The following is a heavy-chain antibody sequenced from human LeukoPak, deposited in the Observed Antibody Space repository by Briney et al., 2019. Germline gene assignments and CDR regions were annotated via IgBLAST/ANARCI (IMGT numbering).Heavy chain of an antibody. J-gene: IGHJ3*02. Sequence: PSETLSLTCTVSGGSISSYYWSWIRQPAGKGLEWIGRIYATGSTNYNPSLKSRVTMSVDTSKNQFSLKRSSVTAADTAVYYCARDRNYYYGSGSYPYDAFDIWGQGTMVTVSS. CDR2: IYATGST. D-gene: IGHD3-10*01. CDR3: ARDRNYYYGSGSYPYDAFDI. CDR1: GGSISSYY. V-gene: IGHV4-4*07.